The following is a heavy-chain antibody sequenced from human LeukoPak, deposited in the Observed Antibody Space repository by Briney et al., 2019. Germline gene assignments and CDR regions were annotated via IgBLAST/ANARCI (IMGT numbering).Heavy chain of an antibody. D-gene: IGHD3-10*01. J-gene: IGHJ4*02. CDR2: INHSGST. Sequence: PSETLSLTCAAYGGSFSGYYWSWIRQPPGKGLEWIGEINHSGSTNYNPSLKSRVTISVDTSKNQCSLKLSSVTAADTAVYYCARADYGSGNFDYWGQGNLVTVSS. CDR3: ARADYGSGNFDY. CDR1: GGSFSGYY. V-gene: IGHV4-34*01.